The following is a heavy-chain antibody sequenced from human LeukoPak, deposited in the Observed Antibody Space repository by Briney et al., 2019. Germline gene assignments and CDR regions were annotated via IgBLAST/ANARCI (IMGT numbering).Heavy chain of an antibody. V-gene: IGHV3-74*01. J-gene: IGHJ4*02. CDR1: AFTLSRSW. Sequence: GGSLRLSCAASAFTLSRSWMHWVRQAPGKGLVWVSRINPDGSMTSYVDSVKGRFTISRDNAKNTLYLQMNSLRAEDTAVYYCARDDQSGYGGGYWGQGTLVTVSS. D-gene: IGHD5-12*01. CDR3: ARDDQSGYGGGY. CDR2: INPDGSMT.